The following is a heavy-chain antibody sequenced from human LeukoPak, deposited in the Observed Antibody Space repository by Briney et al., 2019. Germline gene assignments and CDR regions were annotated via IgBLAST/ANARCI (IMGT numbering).Heavy chain of an antibody. J-gene: IGHJ4*02. V-gene: IGHV1-69*05. CDR2: IIPIFGTA. CDR3: ARVSVSGRAAPDY. CDR1: GGTFSSYA. D-gene: IGHD6-13*01. Sequence: ASVKVSCKAPGGTFSSYAISWVRQAPGQGLEWMGGIIPIFGTANYAQKFQGRVTITTNESTSTAYMELSSLRSEDTAVYYCARVSVSGRAAPDYWGQGTLVTVSS.